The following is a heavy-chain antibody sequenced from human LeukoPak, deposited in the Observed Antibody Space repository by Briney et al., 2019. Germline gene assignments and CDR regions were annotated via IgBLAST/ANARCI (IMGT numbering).Heavy chain of an antibody. V-gene: IGHV4-59*12. Sequence: SETLSLTCTVSGGSISSYYWSWIRQPPGKGLEWIGYIYYSGSTYYNPSLKSRVTISVDRSKNQFSLKLSSVTAADTAVYYCARTRDCSSTSCHDYWGQGTLVTVSS. D-gene: IGHD2-2*01. CDR3: ARTRDCSSTSCHDY. J-gene: IGHJ4*02. CDR1: GGSISSYY. CDR2: IYYSGST.